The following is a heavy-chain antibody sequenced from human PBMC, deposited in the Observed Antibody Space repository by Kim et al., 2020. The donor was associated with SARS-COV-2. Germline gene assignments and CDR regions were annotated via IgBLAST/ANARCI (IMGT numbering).Heavy chain of an antibody. CDR1: GFTFSDST. J-gene: IGHJ4*02. CDR3: TRRVYDSSGYKFN. V-gene: IGHV3-73*01. CDR2: IRNKANSYAT. Sequence: GGSLRLSCAASGFTFSDSTMHWVRQASGKGLEWVGRIRNKANSYATAYAASVKGTFTISRDDSKNTAYLQMNSLKTEDTALYYCTRRVYDSSGYKFNWGQGTLVTVSS. D-gene: IGHD3-22*01.